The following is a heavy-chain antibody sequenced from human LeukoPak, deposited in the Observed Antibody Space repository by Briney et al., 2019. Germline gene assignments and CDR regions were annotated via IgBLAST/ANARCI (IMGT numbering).Heavy chain of an antibody. Sequence: GGSLRLSCAASGFTFSGYYMCWIRQAPGKGLEWVSYISSSSSYTNYADSVKGRFTISRDNAKNSLYLQMNSLRAEDTAVYYCARVSGSSWYAIDYWGQGTLVTVSS. D-gene: IGHD6-13*01. CDR1: GFTFSGYY. CDR2: ISSSSSYT. J-gene: IGHJ4*02. CDR3: ARVSGSSWYAIDY. V-gene: IGHV3-11*06.